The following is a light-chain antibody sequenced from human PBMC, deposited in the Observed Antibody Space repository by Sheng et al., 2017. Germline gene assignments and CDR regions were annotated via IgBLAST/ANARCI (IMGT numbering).Light chain of an antibody. J-gene: IGKJ5*01. CDR2: AAS. CDR3: QQSDSIPIT. Sequence: DIHMTQSPSSLSASVGDRVTITCRASQPIYNYLNWYQQKPGKAPKLLIYAASSLESGVPSRFSGSGSGTDFTLTISSLQPEDFATYYCQQSDSIPITFGQGTRLEI. CDR1: QPIYNY. V-gene: IGKV1-39*01.